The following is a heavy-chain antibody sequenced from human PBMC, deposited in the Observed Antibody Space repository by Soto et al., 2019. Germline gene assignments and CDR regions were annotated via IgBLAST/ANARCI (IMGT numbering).Heavy chain of an antibody. V-gene: IGHV4-59*08. J-gene: IGHJ5*02. CDR1: GGSISNYY. D-gene: IGHD6-19*01. Sequence: QVQLQESGPGLVKPSETLSLTCTASGGSISNYYWNWIRQPPGKGLEWIGNIHNSENTNYNPSLMRRLTLSLDTSNNTGSLKMNSVAAADTAVYYCTTGSGWTSDPLGRGTLFAVSS. CDR3: TTGSGWTSDP. CDR2: IHNSENT.